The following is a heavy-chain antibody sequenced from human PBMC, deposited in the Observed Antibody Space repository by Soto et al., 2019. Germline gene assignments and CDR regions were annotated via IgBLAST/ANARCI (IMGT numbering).Heavy chain of an antibody. J-gene: IGHJ2*01. CDR1: GFTFSSYE. Sequence: PGGSLRLSCAASGFTFSSYEMNWVRQAPGKGLEWVSYISSSGSTIYYADSVKGRFTISRDNAKNSLYLQMNSLRAEDTAVYYCARGKSIVVVTDWYFDLWGRGTLVTVSS. D-gene: IGHD2-21*02. V-gene: IGHV3-48*03. CDR2: ISSSGSTI. CDR3: ARGKSIVVVTDWYFDL.